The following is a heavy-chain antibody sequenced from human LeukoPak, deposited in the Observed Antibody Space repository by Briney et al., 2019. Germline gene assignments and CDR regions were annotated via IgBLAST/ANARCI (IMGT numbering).Heavy chain of an antibody. CDR2: TSWNSGSI. V-gene: IGHV3-9*01. CDR3: AKDIGIVVVPAAYFDY. Sequence: GRSLRLSCAASGFTFDDYAMHWVRQAPGKGLEWVSGTSWNSGSIGYADSVKGRFTISRDNAKNSLYLQMNSLRAEDTALYYCAKDIGIVVVPAAYFDYWGQGTLVTVSS. CDR1: GFTFDDYA. J-gene: IGHJ4*02. D-gene: IGHD2-2*01.